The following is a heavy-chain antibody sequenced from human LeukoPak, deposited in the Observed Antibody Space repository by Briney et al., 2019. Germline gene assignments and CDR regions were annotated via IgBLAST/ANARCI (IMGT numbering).Heavy chain of an antibody. V-gene: IGHV3-53*01. Sequence: PGGSLRLSCAASGFTFSSYAISWVRQAPGKGLEWVSVIYSGGSTYYADSVKGRFTISRDNSKNTLYLQMNSLRAEDTAVYYCASGLTGYYNDYYYYYMDVWGKGTTVTISS. J-gene: IGHJ6*03. CDR2: IYSGGST. CDR3: ASGLTGYYNDYYYYYMDV. D-gene: IGHD3-9*01. CDR1: GFTFSSYA.